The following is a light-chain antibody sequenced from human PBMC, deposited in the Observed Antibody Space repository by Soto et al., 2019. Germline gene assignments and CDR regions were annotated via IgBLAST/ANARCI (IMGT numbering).Light chain of an antibody. CDR2: GAS. CDR1: QSVSSN. CDR3: QQYNNWPSFT. V-gene: IGKV3-15*01. J-gene: IGKJ3*01. Sequence: EIVMTQSPATLSVSPGERATLSCRASQSVSSNLAWYQQKSGQAPRLLIYGASTRATGIPARFSGSGSGTEFTLTISSLQSEDFAGYYCQQYNNWPSFTFGPGTKVDIK.